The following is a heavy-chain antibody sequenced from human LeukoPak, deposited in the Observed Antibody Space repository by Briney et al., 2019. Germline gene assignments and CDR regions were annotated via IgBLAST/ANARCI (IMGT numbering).Heavy chain of an antibody. Sequence: SETLSLTCTVSGGSISSSSYYWGWIRQPPGKGLEWIGSIYYSGSTYYNPSLKSRVTISVDTSKNQFSLKLSSVTAADTAVYYCARPGYYYDSSGYGYWGQGTLVTVSS. V-gene: IGHV4-39*01. CDR3: ARPGYYYDSSGYGY. D-gene: IGHD3-22*01. CDR2: IYYSGST. CDR1: GGSISSSSYY. J-gene: IGHJ4*02.